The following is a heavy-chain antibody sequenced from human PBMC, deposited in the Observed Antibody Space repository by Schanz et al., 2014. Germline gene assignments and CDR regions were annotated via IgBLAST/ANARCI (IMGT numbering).Heavy chain of an antibody. CDR3: ARDRGYCSGGSCLTFDY. D-gene: IGHD2-15*01. J-gene: IGHJ4*02. CDR2: ISSGSSYA. V-gene: IGHV3-11*06. CDR1: GFTFRDYY. Sequence: VQLLESGGGLVQPGESLRVSCAASGFTFRDYYMSWIRQAPGKGLEWVSDISSGSSYANYADSVKGRFTISRDNSKNTLYLQMNTLRAEDTAVYYCARDRGYCSGGSCLTFDYWGQGTLVTVSS.